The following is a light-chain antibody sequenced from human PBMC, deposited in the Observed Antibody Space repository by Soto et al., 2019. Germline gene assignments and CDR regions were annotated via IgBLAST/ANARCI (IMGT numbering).Light chain of an antibody. V-gene: IGKV3-20*01. CDR3: HHYGSPPLYT. J-gene: IGKJ2*01. CDR1: QSVSSTY. Sequence: EIVLTQSPGTLSLSPGEGATLSCRVSQSVSSTYLAWYQQKPGQAPRLLIYGASSRATDIPDRFSGSGSGTDFPLTITRPVTEHFSVYYVHHYGSPPLYTFGQGTKLEIK. CDR2: GAS.